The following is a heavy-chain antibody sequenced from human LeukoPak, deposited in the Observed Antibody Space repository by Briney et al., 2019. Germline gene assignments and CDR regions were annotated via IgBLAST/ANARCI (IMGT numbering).Heavy chain of an antibody. D-gene: IGHD2-2*01. Sequence: SQTLSLTCTVSGGPISSGSYFWSWIRQPAGKGLEWIGRIYTSGSTNYNHSLRSRVTISVEASKNQFPQKLSSVTAADTAVYYCARVDLRGYCSSTSCYSRMGMITFVGFDYWGQGTLVTVSS. V-gene: IGHV4-61*02. CDR1: GGPISSGSYF. CDR2: IYTSGST. CDR3: ARVDLRGYCSSTSCYSRMGMITFVGFDY. J-gene: IGHJ4*02.